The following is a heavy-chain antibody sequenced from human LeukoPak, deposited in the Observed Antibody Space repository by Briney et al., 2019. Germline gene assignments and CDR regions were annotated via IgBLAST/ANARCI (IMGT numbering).Heavy chain of an antibody. CDR1: GFTFSDYY. V-gene: IGHV3-11*04. Sequence: PGGSLRLSCAASGFTFSDYYMSWIRQAPGKGLEWVAYISDGGLTIYYTDSVKGRFTISRDNAKNSLYLQMNSLRAEDTAVYYCARDEFGTWGSYRAFDYWGQGTLVTVSS. D-gene: IGHD3-16*02. CDR2: ISDGGLTI. J-gene: IGHJ4*02. CDR3: ARDEFGTWGSYRAFDY.